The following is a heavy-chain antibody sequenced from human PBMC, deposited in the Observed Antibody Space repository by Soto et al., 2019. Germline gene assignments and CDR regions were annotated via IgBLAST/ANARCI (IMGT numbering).Heavy chain of an antibody. Sequence: GESLKISCKGSGYSFTSYWISWVRQMPGKGLEWMGRIDPSDSYTNYSPSFQGHVTISADKSISTAYLQWSSLKASDAAMYYCARRHSSSSAFDPWGQGTLVTVSS. CDR3: ARRHSSSSAFDP. J-gene: IGHJ5*02. CDR1: GYSFTSYW. CDR2: IDPSDSYT. D-gene: IGHD6-13*01. V-gene: IGHV5-10-1*01.